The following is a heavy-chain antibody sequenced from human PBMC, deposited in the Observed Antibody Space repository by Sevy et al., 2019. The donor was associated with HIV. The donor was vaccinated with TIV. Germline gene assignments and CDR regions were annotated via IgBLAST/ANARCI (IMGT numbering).Heavy chain of an antibody. Sequence: GGSLRLSCAASGFTFSSYWMSWVRQAPGKGLEWVANIKQDGSEKYYVDSVKGRFTISRDNAKNSRYLQMNSLRAEDAAVYYCASLTILTGLGYWGQGTLVTVSS. J-gene: IGHJ4*02. D-gene: IGHD3-9*01. CDR1: GFTFSSYW. CDR2: IKQDGSEK. CDR3: ASLTILTGLGY. V-gene: IGHV3-7*01.